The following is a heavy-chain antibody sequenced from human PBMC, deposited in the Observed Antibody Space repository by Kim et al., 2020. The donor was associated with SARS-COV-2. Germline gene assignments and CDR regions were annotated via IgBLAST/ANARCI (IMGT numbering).Heavy chain of an antibody. CDR2: ISGSGGST. CDR3: AKDLGMQVVPAAINPRPCDY. D-gene: IGHD2-2*01. CDR1: GFTFSSYA. V-gene: IGHV3-23*01. J-gene: IGHJ4*02. Sequence: GGSLRLSCAASGFTFSSYAMSWVRQAPGKGLEWVSAISGSGGSTYYADSVKGRFTISRDNSKNTLYLQMNSLRAEDTAVYYCAKDLGMQVVPAAINPRPCDYWGQGTLVTVSS.